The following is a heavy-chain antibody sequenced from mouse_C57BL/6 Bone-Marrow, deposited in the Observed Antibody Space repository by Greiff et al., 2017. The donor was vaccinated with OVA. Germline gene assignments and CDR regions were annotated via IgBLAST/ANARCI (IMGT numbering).Heavy chain of an antibody. Sequence: EVQGVESGGGLVKPGGSLKLSCAASGFTFSSYTMSWVRQTPEKRLEWVATISGGGGNTYYPDSVKGRFTISRDNAKNTLYLQMSSLRSEDTALYYCARTSLWMDYWGQGTSVTVSS. CDR2: ISGGGGNT. D-gene: IGHD1-1*02. CDR1: GFTFSSYT. CDR3: ARTSLWMDY. V-gene: IGHV5-9*01. J-gene: IGHJ4*01.